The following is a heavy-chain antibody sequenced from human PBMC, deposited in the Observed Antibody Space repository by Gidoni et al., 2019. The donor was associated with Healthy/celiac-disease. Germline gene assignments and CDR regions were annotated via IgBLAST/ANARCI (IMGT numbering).Heavy chain of an antibody. Sequence: QVQLVQSGAEVKKPGDSVKVSCKASGYTFTSYAIPWVRQAPGQRLEWMGWINAGNGNTKYSQKFQGRVTITRDTSASTAYMELSSLRSEDTAVYYCARAASDIVLMVYAIEAPYYFDYWGQGTLVTVSS. D-gene: IGHD2-8*01. V-gene: IGHV1-3*01. J-gene: IGHJ4*02. CDR3: ARAASDIVLMVYAIEAPYYFDY. CDR1: GYTFTSYA. CDR2: INAGNGNT.